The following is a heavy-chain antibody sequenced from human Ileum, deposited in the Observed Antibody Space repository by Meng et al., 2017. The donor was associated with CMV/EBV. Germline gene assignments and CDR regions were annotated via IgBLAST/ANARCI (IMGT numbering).Heavy chain of an antibody. CDR2: IHPSGTT. V-gene: IGHV4-4*07. D-gene: IGHD3-10*01. J-gene: IGHJ5*02. Sequence: QLQESGPRLLKPSDTLSLTCTVTGGSVSSYYWTWIRQSAGKGLEWIGRIHPSGTTDDNHSLRGRVTMSLDTSKNQFSLKLTSVTAADTAVYYCARAAARGVPVDLWGQGTLVTVSS. CDR1: GGSVSSYY. CDR3: ARAAARGVPVDL.